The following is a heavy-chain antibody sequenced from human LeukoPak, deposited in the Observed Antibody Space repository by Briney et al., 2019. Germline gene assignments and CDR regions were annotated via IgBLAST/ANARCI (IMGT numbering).Heavy chain of an antibody. J-gene: IGHJ4*02. CDR2: IYYSGST. V-gene: IGHV4-59*01. Sequence: SETLSLTCTVSGGSISSYYWSWIRQPPGKGLEWIGYIYYSGSTNYNPSLKSRVTISVDTSKNQFSLKLSSVTAADTAVYYCARGRYCSGGSCYWDFDYWGQGTLVTVSS. D-gene: IGHD2-15*01. CDR3: ARGRYCSGGSCYWDFDY. CDR1: GGSISSYY.